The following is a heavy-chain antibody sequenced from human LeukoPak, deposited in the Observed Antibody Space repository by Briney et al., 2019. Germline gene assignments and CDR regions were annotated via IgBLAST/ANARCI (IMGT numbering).Heavy chain of an antibody. Sequence: SETLSLTCTVSGASISSYYWSWIRQPPGRGLEWIGYIFYSGSTNYNPSLKSRVPISVDTSKNQVFLRVSSVTAADTAVYYCARGGSIVGATPHDAFDIWGQGTVVTVS. J-gene: IGHJ3*02. D-gene: IGHD1-26*01. CDR2: IFYSGST. CDR3: ARGGSIVGATPHDAFDI. V-gene: IGHV4-59*01. CDR1: GASISSYY.